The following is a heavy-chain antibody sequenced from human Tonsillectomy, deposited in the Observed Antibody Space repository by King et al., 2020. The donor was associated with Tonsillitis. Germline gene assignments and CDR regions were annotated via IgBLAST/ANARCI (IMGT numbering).Heavy chain of an antibody. CDR1: GGTFSSYA. D-gene: IGHD3-22*01. CDR3: ARDSQTYYYDSSGSRLDY. J-gene: IGHJ4*02. V-gene: IGHV1-69*01. CDR2: IIPIFGTA. Sequence: QLVQSGADVKKPGSSVKVSCKASGGTFSSYAISWVRQAPGQGLEWMGGIIPIFGTANYAQKFQGRVTITADESTSTAYMELSSLRSEDTAVYYCARDSQTYYYDSSGSRLDYWGQGTPVTVSS.